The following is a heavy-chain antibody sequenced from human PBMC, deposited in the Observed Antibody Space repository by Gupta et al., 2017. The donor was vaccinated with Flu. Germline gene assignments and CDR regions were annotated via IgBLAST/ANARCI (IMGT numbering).Heavy chain of an antibody. CDR2: MYFGGSA. Sequence: QLQLQESGPGLVRPSETLSLTCTVSGGSVSRSTSYWCWVRQPPGKGPEWIGSMYFGGSANYRPSLKSRVTMSLDTSKNQFSLNLTSVTAADTAIYFCARLRNGNLFDFWGQGTLVTVSS. D-gene: IGHD1-14*01. V-gene: IGHV4-39*01. J-gene: IGHJ4*02. CDR3: ARLRNGNLFDF. CDR1: GGSVSRSTSY.